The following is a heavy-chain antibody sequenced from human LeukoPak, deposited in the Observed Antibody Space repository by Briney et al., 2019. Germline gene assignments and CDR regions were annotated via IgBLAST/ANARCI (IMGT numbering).Heavy chain of an antibody. V-gene: IGHV3-48*04. D-gene: IGHD6-13*01. CDR3: APPGYSSSWNGAEYFQH. CDR1: GFTFSSYG. J-gene: IGHJ1*01. CDR2: ISTSGSTI. Sequence: LAGGSLRLSCAASGFTFSSYGMNWVRQAPGKGLEWVSYISTSGSTIYYADSVKGRFTISRDNAKNSLYLQMNSLRAEDTAVYYCAPPGYSSSWNGAEYFQHWGQGTLVTVSS.